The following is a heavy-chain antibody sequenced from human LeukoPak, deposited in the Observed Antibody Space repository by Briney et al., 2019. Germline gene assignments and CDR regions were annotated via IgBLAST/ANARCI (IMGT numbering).Heavy chain of an antibody. D-gene: IGHD3-3*01. V-gene: IGHV1-18*01. CDR2: ISAYNGNT. Sequence: ASVKVSCKASGYTFTSYGISWVRQAPGQGLEWMGWISAYNGNTNYAQKLQGRVTMTTDTSTSTAYMELRRLRSDDTAVYYCARAPPYYDFWSGYPPYYMDVWGKGTTVTVSS. J-gene: IGHJ6*03. CDR3: ARAPPYYDFWSGYPPYYMDV. CDR1: GYTFTSYG.